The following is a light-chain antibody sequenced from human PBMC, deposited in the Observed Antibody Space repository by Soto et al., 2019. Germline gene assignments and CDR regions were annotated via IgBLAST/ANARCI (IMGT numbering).Light chain of an antibody. V-gene: IGKV3-15*01. CDR1: QSVSSN. Sequence: EIVMTHSPATLSVSPGERATLSCRASQSVSSNLAWYQQKPGQAPRLLIYGASTRATGIPARFSGSGSGTEFTLTISGLQSEDFAVYYCQQYNNWPPYTFGQGTKLEIK. J-gene: IGKJ2*01. CDR2: GAS. CDR3: QQYNNWPPYT.